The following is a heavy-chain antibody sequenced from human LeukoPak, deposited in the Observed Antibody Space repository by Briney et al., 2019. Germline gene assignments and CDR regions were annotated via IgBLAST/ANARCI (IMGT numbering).Heavy chain of an antibody. Sequence: SETLSLTCAVYGGSFSGYYWSWIRQPPGKGLEWIGEINHSGSTNYNPSLKSRVTISVDTSKNQFSLKLSSVTAADTAVYYCARRLRPSYGSGSYYFGYWGQGTLVTVSS. D-gene: IGHD3-10*01. V-gene: IGHV4-34*01. CDR1: GGSFSGYY. CDR2: INHSGST. J-gene: IGHJ4*02. CDR3: ARRLRPSYGSGSYYFGY.